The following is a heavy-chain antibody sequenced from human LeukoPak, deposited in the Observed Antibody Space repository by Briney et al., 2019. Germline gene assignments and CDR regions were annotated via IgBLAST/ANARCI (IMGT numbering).Heavy chain of an antibody. Sequence: GGSLRLSCAASGFTFNSYEMNWVRQAPGKGLEWVSYISSSSYTNYADSVKGRFTISRDDAKNSLYLQMNSLRAEDTAVYYCARAVDTAMNWFDPWGQGTLVTVSS. D-gene: IGHD5-18*01. CDR3: ARAVDTAMNWFDP. V-gene: IGHV3-48*03. CDR2: ISSSSYT. J-gene: IGHJ5*02. CDR1: GFTFNSYE.